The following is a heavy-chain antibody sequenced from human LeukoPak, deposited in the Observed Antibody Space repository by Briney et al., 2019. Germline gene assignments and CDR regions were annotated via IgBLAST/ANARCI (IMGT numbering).Heavy chain of an antibody. CDR1: GYTFSSYG. V-gene: IGHV1-18*01. J-gene: IGHJ4*02. Sequence: ASVKVSCKASGYTFSSYGISWVRRAPGQGLEWMGWISAYNGNTNYAQKLQGRVTMTTDTSTSTAYMELRSLRSDDTAVYYCARDRWYSSGWYYFDYWGQGTLVTVSS. CDR2: ISAYNGNT. D-gene: IGHD6-19*01. CDR3: ARDRWYSSGWYYFDY.